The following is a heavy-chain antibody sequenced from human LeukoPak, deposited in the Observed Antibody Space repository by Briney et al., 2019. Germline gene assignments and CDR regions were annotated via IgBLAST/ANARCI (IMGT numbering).Heavy chain of an antibody. V-gene: IGHV3-30-3*01. CDR2: ISYDGSNK. Sequence: PGGSLRLSCAASGFTFSSYAMHWVRQALGKGLEWVAVISYDGSNKYYADSVKGRFTISRDNSKNTLYLQMNSLRAEDTAVYYCARAVAMIVVVILDYWGQGTLVTVSS. CDR3: ARAVAMIVVVILDY. D-gene: IGHD3-22*01. CDR1: GFTFSSYA. J-gene: IGHJ4*02.